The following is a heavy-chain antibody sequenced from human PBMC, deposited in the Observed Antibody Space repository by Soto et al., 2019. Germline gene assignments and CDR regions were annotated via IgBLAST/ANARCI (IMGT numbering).Heavy chain of an antibody. CDR1: GYNFAGYW. CDR3: PRAGVSTPTFGY. V-gene: IGHV5-51*01. D-gene: IGHD6-6*01. J-gene: IGHJ4*02. CDR2: IYPSDSDT. Sequence: PGESLKISCKGSGYNFAGYWIAWVRQMPGKGLELMGIIYPSDSDTRYRPSFQGQVTISADKSISSAYLQWSSLRASDTAMYYCPRAGVSTPTFGYWGQGXPVTVYS.